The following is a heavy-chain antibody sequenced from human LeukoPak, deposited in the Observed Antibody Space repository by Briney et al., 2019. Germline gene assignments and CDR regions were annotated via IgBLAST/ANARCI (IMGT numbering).Heavy chain of an antibody. Sequence: SETLSLTCTVSGDSISSNNYYWGWIRQPPGKGLEWIGSIYYSGSTYYNPSLKSRVTMSVDTSKNQFSLKLSSVTAADTAVYYCAREREGDFDYWGQGTLVTVSS. CDR1: GDSISSNNYY. CDR3: AREREGDFDY. J-gene: IGHJ4*02. CDR2: IYYSGST. D-gene: IGHD5-24*01. V-gene: IGHV4-39*07.